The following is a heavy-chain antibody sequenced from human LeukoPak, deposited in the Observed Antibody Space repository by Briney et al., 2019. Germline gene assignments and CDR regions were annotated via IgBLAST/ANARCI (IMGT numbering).Heavy chain of an antibody. CDR2: ISSGSSTI. CDR1: GFTFSSYS. CDR3: ARDRGDYVWGSYRSLPDY. J-gene: IGHJ4*02. D-gene: IGHD3-16*02. V-gene: IGHV3-48*01. Sequence: PGGSLRLSCAASGFTFSSYSLTRVRQAPGKGLECVSYISSGSSTIYYADSVKGRFTISRDNAKKSLYLQMNSLRVEDTAVYYCARDRGDYVWGSYRSLPDYWGQGTLVTVS.